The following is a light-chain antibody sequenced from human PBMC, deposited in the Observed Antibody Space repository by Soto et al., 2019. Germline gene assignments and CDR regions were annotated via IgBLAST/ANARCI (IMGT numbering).Light chain of an antibody. V-gene: IGKV1-33*01. Sequence: DIQMTQSPSSLSASVGDRVTITCQASQDISNYLNWYQQKPGKAPKLLIYDASNLETGVPSRFSGSGSGTDFTFTISSLQSEDFAVYYCQHYNNWPPWTFGQGTKVEIK. CDR1: QDISNY. CDR2: DAS. CDR3: QHYNNWPPWT. J-gene: IGKJ1*01.